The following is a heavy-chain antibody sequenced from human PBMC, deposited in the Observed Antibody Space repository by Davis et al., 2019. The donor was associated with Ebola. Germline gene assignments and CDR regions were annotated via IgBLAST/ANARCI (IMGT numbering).Heavy chain of an antibody. Sequence: SETLSLTCSVSGASIASDYWTWIRQPPGKGLDWIGYIYYTGSTNYNPSLKSRVTMSVDTSKNQFSLRLSSVTAADTALYYCARVTISIFGVYSYYHMDVWGKGTAVTVSS. V-gene: IGHV4-59*01. D-gene: IGHD3-3*02. J-gene: IGHJ6*03. CDR2: IYYTGST. CDR1: GASIASDY. CDR3: ARVTISIFGVYSYYHMDV.